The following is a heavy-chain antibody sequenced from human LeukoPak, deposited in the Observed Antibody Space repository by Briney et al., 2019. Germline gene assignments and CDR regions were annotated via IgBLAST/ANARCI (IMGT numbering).Heavy chain of an antibody. D-gene: IGHD2-2*01. V-gene: IGHV1-2*02. CDR2: INPNSGGT. Sequence: ASVKVSCKASGYTFTGYYIHWDRQAPGQGHEWMAWINPNSGGTNYAQKFQGRVTMTRDTSISTAYMELSRLTSDDTAVYYCARGCQYQLLIFLYYYMDVWGKGTTVTISS. CDR1: GYTFTGYY. J-gene: IGHJ6*03. CDR3: ARGCQYQLLIFLYYYMDV.